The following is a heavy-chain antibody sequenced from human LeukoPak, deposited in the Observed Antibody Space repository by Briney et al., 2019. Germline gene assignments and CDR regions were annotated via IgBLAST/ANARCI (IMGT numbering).Heavy chain of an antibody. CDR1: GFTFSSYW. D-gene: IGHD3-22*01. J-gene: IGHJ4*02. CDR3: ARGGSSSDFDY. Sequence: GGSLRLSCAASGFTFSSYWMHWVRQAPGKGLVWVSRINSDGSSASYADSVKGRFTISRDNAKNTLYLQMNSLRAEDTAVYYCARGGSSSDFDYWGQGTLVTVSS. V-gene: IGHV3-74*01. CDR2: INSDGSSA.